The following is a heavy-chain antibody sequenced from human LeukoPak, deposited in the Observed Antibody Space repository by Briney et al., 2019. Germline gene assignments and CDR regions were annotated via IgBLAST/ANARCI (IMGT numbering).Heavy chain of an antibody. J-gene: IGHJ6*03. D-gene: IGHD5-18*01. CDR3: ARDQGGYGYYYMDV. Sequence: GGSLRLSCAASGFTFSSYSMNWVRQAPGKGLEWVSSISSSSSYIYYADSVKGRFTISRDNAKNSLYLQMNSLRAEDTAVYYCARDQGGYGYYYMDVWGKGTTVTVSS. CDR1: GFTFSSYS. CDR2: ISSSSSYI. V-gene: IGHV3-21*01.